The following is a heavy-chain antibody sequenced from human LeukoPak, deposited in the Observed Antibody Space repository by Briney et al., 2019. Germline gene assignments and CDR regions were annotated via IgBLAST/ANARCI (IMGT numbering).Heavy chain of an antibody. CDR2: ISGSGSGGST. V-gene: IGHV3-23*01. CDR1: GFTINNYA. J-gene: IGHJ4*02. Sequence: GGSLRLSCAASGFTINNYAMSWVRQAPGKGLEWVSTISGSGSGGSTYYADSVKGRFTISRDNSKNTLYLQMNSLRAEDTAVYYCAKSGYNRFDYWGQGTLVTVSS. D-gene: IGHD5-24*01. CDR3: AKSGYNRFDY.